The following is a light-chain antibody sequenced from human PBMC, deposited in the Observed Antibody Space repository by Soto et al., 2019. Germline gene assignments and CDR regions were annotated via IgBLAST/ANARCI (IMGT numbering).Light chain of an antibody. J-gene: IGLJ2*01. V-gene: IGLV2-14*01. CDR1: SSDVGGYNY. CDR2: EVT. Sequence: QSALTQPASVSGSPGQSITISCTGTSSDVGGYNYVSWYQHQSGKAPKLMIYEVTNRPSGVSNRFSGSKSGNTASLTISGLQAEDEADYYCSSYTSISINVVFGGGTKLTVL. CDR3: SSYTSISINVV.